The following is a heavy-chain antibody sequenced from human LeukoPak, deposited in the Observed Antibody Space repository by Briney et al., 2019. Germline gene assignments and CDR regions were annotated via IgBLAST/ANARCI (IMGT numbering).Heavy chain of an antibody. V-gene: IGHV3-23*01. CDR3: AKDIHGDYGGLDY. CDR2: IINSGATT. D-gene: IGHD4-17*01. J-gene: IGHJ4*02. Sequence: GGSLRLSCAASGFTFSSYAMTWVRQAPGKGLEWVSTIINSGATTYYADSVKGRFTISRDNSKNTLDLQVNSLRAEDTAAYYCAKDIHGDYGGLDYWGQGTLVTVSS. CDR1: GFTFSSYA.